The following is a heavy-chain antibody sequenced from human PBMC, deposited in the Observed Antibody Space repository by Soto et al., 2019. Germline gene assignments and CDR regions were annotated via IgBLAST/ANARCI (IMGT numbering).Heavy chain of an antibody. CDR3: ARDKITGLFDY. J-gene: IGHJ4*02. D-gene: IGHD2-8*02. Sequence: SETLSLTCAVYGGSFSGYYLSWIRQPPGKGLEWIGEINHSGSTSYNPSLKSRVTISVDTSKNQFSLKLSSVTAADTAVYYCARDKITGLFDYWGQGTLVTVSS. CDR2: INHSGST. CDR1: GGSFSGYY. V-gene: IGHV4-34*01.